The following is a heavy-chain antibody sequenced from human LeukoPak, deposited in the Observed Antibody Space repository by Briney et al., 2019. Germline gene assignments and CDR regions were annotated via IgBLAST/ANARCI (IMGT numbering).Heavy chain of an antibody. J-gene: IGHJ4*02. CDR1: GFTFSSYS. CDR2: ISSSSSTI. V-gene: IGHV3-48*01. D-gene: IGHD5-18*01. CDR3: ARDLGTSYGYFDY. Sequence: QSGGSLRLSCAASGFTFSSYSMNWVRQAPGKGLEWVSYISSSSSTIYYADSVKGRFTISRDNAKNSLYLQMNSLRAEDTAVYYCARDLGTSYGYFDYWGQGTLVTVSS.